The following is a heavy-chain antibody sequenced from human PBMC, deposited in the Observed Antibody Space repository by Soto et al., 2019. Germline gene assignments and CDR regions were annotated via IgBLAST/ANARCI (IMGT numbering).Heavy chain of an antibody. V-gene: IGHV3-7*01. J-gene: IGHJ5*02. Sequence: EVQLVESGGGLVQSGGSLRLSCEASGFMFSAYWMSWVRQDPGKKLEWVATISGGASDKFYVDSVKGRFTISRDDAKKSLYLEMNSLAHEDTAVYYCVREDWHRFDPLGQGTLVTVSS. CDR3: VREDWHRFDP. CDR1: GFMFSAYW. D-gene: IGHD2-21*01. CDR2: ISGGASDK.